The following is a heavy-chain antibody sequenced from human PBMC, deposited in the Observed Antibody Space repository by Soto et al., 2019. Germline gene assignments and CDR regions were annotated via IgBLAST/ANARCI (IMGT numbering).Heavy chain of an antibody. J-gene: IGHJ4*02. V-gene: IGHV4-39*01. CDR1: GGSISSSSYY. CDR2: IYYSGST. Sequence: SETLSLTCTVAGGSISSSSYYWGWIRQPPGKGLEWIGSIYYSGSTYYNPSLKSRVTISVDTSKNQFSLKLSSVTASDTAVYYFASHYYGSGSYYVGTFDYWGPGTLVTVSS. D-gene: IGHD3-10*01. CDR3: ASHYYGSGSYYVGTFDY.